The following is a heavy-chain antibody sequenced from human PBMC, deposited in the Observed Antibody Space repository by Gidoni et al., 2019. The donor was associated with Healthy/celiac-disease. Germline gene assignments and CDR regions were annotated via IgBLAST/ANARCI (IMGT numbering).Heavy chain of an antibody. D-gene: IGHD6-19*01. Sequence: QVQLVQSGAEVKKPGASVKVSCKASGYTFTSYYLHWVRQAPGQGLEWMGIINPSGGSTSYAQKFQGRVTMTRDTSTSTVYMELSSLRSEDTAVYYCAREREAVARSPYYYYYGMDVWGQGTTVTVSS. CDR1: GYTFTSYY. J-gene: IGHJ6*02. CDR2: INPSGGST. V-gene: IGHV1-46*03. CDR3: AREREAVARSPYYYYYGMDV.